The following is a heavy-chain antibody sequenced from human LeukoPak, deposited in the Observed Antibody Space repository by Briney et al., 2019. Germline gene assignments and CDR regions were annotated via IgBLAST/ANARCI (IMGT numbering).Heavy chain of an antibody. CDR1: GYTFTSYY. D-gene: IGHD1-26*01. J-gene: IGHJ6*03. Sequence: VASVKVSCKASGYTFTSYYMHWVRQAPGQGLEWMGIINPSGGSTSYAQKFQGRVTMTRDTSTSTVYMELSSLRSEDTAVYYCARDPTRVVGATNYYYYYMDVWGKGTTVTISS. CDR2: INPSGGST. CDR3: ARDPTRVVGATNYYYYYMDV. V-gene: IGHV1-46*01.